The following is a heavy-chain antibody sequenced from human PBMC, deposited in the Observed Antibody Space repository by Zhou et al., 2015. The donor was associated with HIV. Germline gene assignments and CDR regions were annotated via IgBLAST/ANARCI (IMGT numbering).Heavy chain of an antibody. CDR2: VSYNDMNT. J-gene: IGHJ4*01. V-gene: IGHV1-46*02. CDR1: GISWNALY. D-gene: IGHD1-14*01. Sequence: QVQLVQSGAELREPGSSVKISCRASGISWNALYVHWVRQAPGLGLEWVGMVSYNDMNTHYGPKFKGRITSTKDPASGTLFMKMASLTSADTAMYYCARAGNQYLDFWGQGTLVTVSS. CDR3: ARAGNQYLDF.